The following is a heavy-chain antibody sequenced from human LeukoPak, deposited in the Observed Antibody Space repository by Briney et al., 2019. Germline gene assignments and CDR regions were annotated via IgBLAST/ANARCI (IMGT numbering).Heavy chain of an antibody. Sequence: SETLSLTRTVSGGSISSYYWSWIRQPPGKGLEWIGYIYYSGSTNYNPSLKSRVTISVDTSKNQFSLKLSSVTAADTAVYYCARGGSYSSSWNFDYWGQGTLVTVSS. V-gene: IGHV4-59*01. CDR2: IYYSGST. J-gene: IGHJ4*02. D-gene: IGHD6-13*01. CDR3: ARGGSYSSSWNFDY. CDR1: GGSISSYY.